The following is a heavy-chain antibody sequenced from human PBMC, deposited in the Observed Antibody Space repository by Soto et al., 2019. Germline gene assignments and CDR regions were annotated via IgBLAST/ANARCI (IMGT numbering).Heavy chain of an antibody. Sequence: ASVKVSCKASGYTFTSYAISWVRQAPGQGLEWMGWISNYNGNTKYAQKFQGRVTVTADTSTSTTYMDLRSLRSDDTASYYCARVAMVGGHITTATGFDLWGQGTPVTVSS. CDR2: ISNYNGNT. V-gene: IGHV1-18*01. D-gene: IGHD2-15*01. CDR1: GYTFTSYA. CDR3: ARVAMVGGHITTATGFDL. J-gene: IGHJ4*02.